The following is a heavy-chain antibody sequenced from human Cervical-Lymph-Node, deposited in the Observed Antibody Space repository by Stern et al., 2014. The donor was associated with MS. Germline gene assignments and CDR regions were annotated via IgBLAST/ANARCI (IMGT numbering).Heavy chain of an antibody. CDR3: ARAWGGSYWHFDL. V-gene: IGHV4-39*01. CDR2: VYYSGST. CDR1: GGSISSSSYY. Sequence: QVQLQEPGPGLVKPSETLSLTCTVSGGSISSSSYYWGWIRQPPGKGLEWIGSVYYSGSTHYNPSLKSRVTISVDISKTQFYQKLSSGTAADTAVYYCARAWGGSYWHFDLWGRGTLVTVSS. J-gene: IGHJ2*01. D-gene: IGHD1-26*01.